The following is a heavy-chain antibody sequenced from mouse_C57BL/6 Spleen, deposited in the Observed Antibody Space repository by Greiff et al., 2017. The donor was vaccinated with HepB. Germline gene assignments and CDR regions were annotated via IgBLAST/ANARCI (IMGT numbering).Heavy chain of an antibody. CDR3: ARFDYYGSSYGYYAMDY. V-gene: IGHV1-76*01. J-gene: IGHJ4*01. CDR2: IYPGSGNT. Sequence: VQLQQSGAELVRPGASVKLSCKASGYTFTDYYINWVKQRPGQGLEWIARIYPGSGNTYYNEKFKGKATLTAEKSSSTAYMQLSSLTSEDSAVYFCARFDYYGSSYGYYAMDYWGQGTSVTVSS. D-gene: IGHD1-1*01. CDR1: GYTFTDYY.